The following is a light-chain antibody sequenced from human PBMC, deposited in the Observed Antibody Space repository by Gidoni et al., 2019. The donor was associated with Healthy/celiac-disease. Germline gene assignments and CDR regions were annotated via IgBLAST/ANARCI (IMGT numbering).Light chain of an antibody. V-gene: IGLV2-8*01. CDR1: SSDVGGYNY. CDR3: SSYAGSNIL. J-gene: IGLJ1*01. CDR2: EVS. Sequence: QSALTQPPSASRSPGQSVTISCTGTSSDVGGYNYVSWYQQHPGKAPKLMIYEVSKRPSGVPDRFSGSKSGNTASLTVSGLQAEDEADYYCSSYAGSNILFGTGTKVTVL.